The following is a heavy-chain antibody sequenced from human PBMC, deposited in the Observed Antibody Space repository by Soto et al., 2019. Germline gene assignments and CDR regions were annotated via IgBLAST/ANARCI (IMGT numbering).Heavy chain of an antibody. J-gene: IGHJ3*02. CDR2: INAGNGNT. D-gene: IGHD3-9*01. Sequence: QVQLVQSGAEVKKPGASVKVSCKASGYTFTSYAMHWVRQAPGQMLEWMGWINAGNGNTKYSQRLQGRVTITSDTSASPAYMELSSLRSEDTAVYYCARDPGLYGGVWLQDAFDMWGQGTMVSVSS. CDR3: ARDPGLYGGVWLQDAFDM. CDR1: GYTFTSYA. V-gene: IGHV1-3*01.